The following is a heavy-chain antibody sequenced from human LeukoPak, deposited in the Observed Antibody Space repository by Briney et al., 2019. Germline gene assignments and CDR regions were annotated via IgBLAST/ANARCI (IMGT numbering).Heavy chain of an antibody. D-gene: IGHD7-27*01. Sequence: GGSLRLSCAASGFTFRDYYMSWIRQAPGKGLEWLSYISGGGTTIYYADSVKGRFTISRNNAKNSLYLQMNSLRAEDTAVYYCARDLAWGAFDYWGQGTLVTVSS. CDR3: ARDLAWGAFDY. J-gene: IGHJ4*02. V-gene: IGHV3-11*01. CDR2: ISGGGTTI. CDR1: GFTFRDYY.